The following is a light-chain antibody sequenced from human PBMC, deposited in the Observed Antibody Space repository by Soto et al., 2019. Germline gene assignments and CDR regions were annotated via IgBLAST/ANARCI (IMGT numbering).Light chain of an antibody. CDR2: GAS. CDR3: QQYGSSPFT. V-gene: IGKV3-20*01. J-gene: IGKJ3*01. Sequence: EIVLTQSPGTLSLSPGERATLSCRASQSVRSNYLAWYQRKPGQAPRLLIYGASSRATGIPDRFSGSGSGTDFILTISRLEPEDFAVYYCQQYGSSPFTFGPGTKVDIK. CDR1: QSVRSNY.